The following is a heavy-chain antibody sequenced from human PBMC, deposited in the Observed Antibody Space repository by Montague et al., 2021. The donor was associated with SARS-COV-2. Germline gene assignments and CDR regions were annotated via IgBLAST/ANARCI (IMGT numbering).Heavy chain of an antibody. CDR2: IYYSGST. Sequence: SETLSLTCTVSGASISSFYWSWIRQPPGKGLEWIGYIYYSGSTNXXPSLKSRVTISVDTSKNQFSLKLSSVTAADTAVYYCAGHVLRYPPVNYWGRGTLVTASS. CDR3: AGHVLRYPPVNY. CDR1: GASISSFY. V-gene: IGHV4-59*08. D-gene: IGHD3-9*01. J-gene: IGHJ4*02.